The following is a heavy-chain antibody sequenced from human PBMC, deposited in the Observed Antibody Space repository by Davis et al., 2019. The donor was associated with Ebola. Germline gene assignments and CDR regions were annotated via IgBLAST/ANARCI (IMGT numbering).Heavy chain of an antibody. CDR1: GGSISSYY. D-gene: IGHD6-13*01. V-gene: IGHV4-59*08. CDR3: ARRGTSSGYAGWFDP. J-gene: IGHJ5*02. Sequence: SETLSLTCTVSGGSISSYYWSWIRQPPGKGLEWIGYIYYSGSTNYNPSLKSRVTISVDTSKNQFSLKLSSVTAADTAMYYCARRGTSSGYAGWFDPWGQGTLVT. CDR2: IYYSGST.